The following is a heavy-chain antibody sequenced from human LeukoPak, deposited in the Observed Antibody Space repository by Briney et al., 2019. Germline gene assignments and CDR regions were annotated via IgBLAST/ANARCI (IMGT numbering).Heavy chain of an antibody. CDR2: ISSSGSTI. J-gene: IGHJ4*02. Sequence: GGSLRLSCAASGFTFSDYYMSWIRQAPGKGLEWVSYISSSGSTIYYADSVKGRFTISGDNAKNSLYLQMNSLRAEDTAVYYCARDPPYDYGDYSPDYWGQGTLVTVSS. V-gene: IGHV3-11*01. D-gene: IGHD4-17*01. CDR1: GFTFSDYY. CDR3: ARDPPYDYGDYSPDY.